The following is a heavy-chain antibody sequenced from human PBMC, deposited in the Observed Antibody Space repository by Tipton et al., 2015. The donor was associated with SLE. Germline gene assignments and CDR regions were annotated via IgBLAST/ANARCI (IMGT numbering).Heavy chain of an antibody. CDR1: GGSISSYY. V-gene: IGHV4-59*12. D-gene: IGHD4-11*01. J-gene: IGHJ4*02. CDR2: IYYSGST. CDR3: ARDADYSNVLDY. Sequence: LRLSCTVSGGSISSYYWSWIRQPPGKGLEWIGYIYYSGSTNYNPSLKSRVTISVDTSKNQFSLKLSSVTAADTAVYYCARDADYSNVLDYWGQGTLVTVSS.